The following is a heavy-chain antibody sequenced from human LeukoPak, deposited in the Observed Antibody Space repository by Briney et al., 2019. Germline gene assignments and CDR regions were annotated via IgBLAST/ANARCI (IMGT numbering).Heavy chain of an antibody. Sequence: GGSLRLSCAASGFTFSGYSMNWVRQAPGKGLEWVSSISSSSSYIYYADSVEGRFTISRDNAKNSLYLQMNSLRAEDTAVYYCARVNGGSFHFDYWGQGTLVTVSS. D-gene: IGHD1-26*01. CDR3: ARVNGGSFHFDY. J-gene: IGHJ4*02. CDR2: ISSSSSYI. V-gene: IGHV3-21*01. CDR1: GFTFSGYS.